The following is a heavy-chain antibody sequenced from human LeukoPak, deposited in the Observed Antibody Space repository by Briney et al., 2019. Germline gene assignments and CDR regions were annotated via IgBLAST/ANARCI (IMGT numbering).Heavy chain of an antibody. CDR3: ARFDYYGSGSLFDC. CDR1: GFTFSSYS. CDR2: IKQDGSEE. V-gene: IGHV3-7*01. J-gene: IGHJ4*02. D-gene: IGHD3-10*01. Sequence: GGSLRLSCAASGFTFSSYSMNWVRQAPGKGLEWVANIKQDGSEEYYVDSVKGRFTIFRDNAKNSLYLRMNSLRAEDTAVYYCARFDYYGSGSLFDCWGQGTLVTVSS.